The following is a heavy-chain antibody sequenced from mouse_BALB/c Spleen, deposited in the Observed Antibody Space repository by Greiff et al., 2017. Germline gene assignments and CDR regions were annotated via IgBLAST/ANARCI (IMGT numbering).Heavy chain of an antibody. D-gene: IGHD1-1*01. V-gene: IGHV5-6*01. Sequence: EVLLVESGGDLVKPGGSLKLSCAASGFTFSSYGMSWVRQTPDKRLEWVATISSGGSYTYYPDSVKGRFTISRDNAKNTLYLQMSSLKSEDTAMYYCARQAYGSDWFAYWGQGTLVTVSA. J-gene: IGHJ3*01. CDR3: ARQAYGSDWFAY. CDR1: GFTFSSYG. CDR2: ISSGGSYT.